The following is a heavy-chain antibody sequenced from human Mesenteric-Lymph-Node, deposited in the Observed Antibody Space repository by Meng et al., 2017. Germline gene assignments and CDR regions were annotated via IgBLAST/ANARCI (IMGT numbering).Heavy chain of an antibody. CDR1: GGSISSSSYY. CDR3: ARDVLMGMATTNAFDI. Sequence: GSLRLSCTVSGGSISSSSYYWSWIRQPPGKGLEWIGYIYYSGSTNYNPSLKSRVTISVDTSKNQFSLKLSSVTAADTAVYYCARDVLMGMATTNAFDIWGQGTMVTVSS. V-gene: IGHV4-61*01. J-gene: IGHJ3*02. D-gene: IGHD5-24*01. CDR2: IYYSGST.